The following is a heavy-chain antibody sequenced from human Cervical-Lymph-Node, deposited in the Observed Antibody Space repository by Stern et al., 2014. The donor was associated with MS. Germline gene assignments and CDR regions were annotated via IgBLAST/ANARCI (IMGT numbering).Heavy chain of an antibody. V-gene: IGHV4-59*01. J-gene: IGHJ3*02. D-gene: IGHD6-19*01. CDR2: IYYRGST. Sequence: QVQLQESGPGLVKPSETLSLTCTVSGGSLSSYYWSWIRQPPGKGLEWIGYIYYRGSTQDNHSLKSRVTISVDTSKNQFSLKLSSVTAADTAVYYCARAYSSGLAFDIWGQGTMVTVSS. CDR3: ARAYSSGLAFDI. CDR1: GGSLSSYY.